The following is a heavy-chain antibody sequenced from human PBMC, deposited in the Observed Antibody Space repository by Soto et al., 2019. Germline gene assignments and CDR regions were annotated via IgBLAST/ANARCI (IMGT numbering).Heavy chain of an antibody. D-gene: IGHD3-9*01. CDR1: GGSISSGGYY. J-gene: IGHJ4*02. V-gene: IGHV4-31*03. CDR2: IYYSGST. CDR3: ARVRFEYDILTGRYYFDY. Sequence: SETLSLTCTVSGGSISSGGYYWSWIRQHPGKGLEWIGYIYYSGSTYYNPSLKSRVTISVDTSKNQFSLKLSSVTAADTAVYYCARVRFEYDILTGRYYFDYWGQGTLVTVSS.